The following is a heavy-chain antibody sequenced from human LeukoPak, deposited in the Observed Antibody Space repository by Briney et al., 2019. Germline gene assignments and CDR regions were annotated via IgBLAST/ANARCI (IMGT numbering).Heavy chain of an antibody. CDR3: ARVTGTNPYYYYYMDV. Sequence: GGSLRLSCTASGFTFSSYAMHWVRQAPGKGLEYVSAISRNGGSTYYANSVKGRFTISRDNSKNTLYLQMGSLRAEDMAVYYCARVTGTNPYYYYYMDVWGKGTTVTVSS. V-gene: IGHV3-64*01. CDR2: ISRNGGST. CDR1: GFTFSSYA. J-gene: IGHJ6*03. D-gene: IGHD1-7*01.